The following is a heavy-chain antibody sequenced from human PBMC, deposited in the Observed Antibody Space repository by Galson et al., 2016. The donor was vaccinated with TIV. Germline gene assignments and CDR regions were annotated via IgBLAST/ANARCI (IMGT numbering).Heavy chain of an antibody. D-gene: IGHD3-16*01. CDR2: INVGNGDR. J-gene: IGHJ4*02. V-gene: IGHV1-3*01. Sequence: SVKVSCKASGYILASHVMHWVRQAPGQRPGWMGWINVGNGDRKYSQRLQGRVTLSGDTSANTAFMELSSLRFEDTATYYYARDRGGSGDFDYWGQGTLVTVSS. CDR3: ARDRGGSGDFDY. CDR1: GYILASHV.